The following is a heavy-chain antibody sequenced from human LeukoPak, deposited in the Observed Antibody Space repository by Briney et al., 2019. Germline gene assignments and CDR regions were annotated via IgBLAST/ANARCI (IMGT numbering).Heavy chain of an antibody. Sequence: ASAKVSCKASGYTYTSYYMHWVRQAPGQWLEWMGVTNPSGGSTSYAQKFQGRVTMTRDTSTSTVYMELSSLRSEDTAVYYCARSPFSGDFWCGYILWGQGTLVTVSS. CDR3: ARSPFSGDFWCGYIL. CDR1: GYTYTSYY. CDR2: TNPSGGST. J-gene: IGHJ4*02. V-gene: IGHV1-46*01. D-gene: IGHD3-3*01.